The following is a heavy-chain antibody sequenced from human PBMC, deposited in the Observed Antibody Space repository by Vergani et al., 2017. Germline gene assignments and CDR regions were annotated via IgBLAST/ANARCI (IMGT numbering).Heavy chain of an antibody. V-gene: IGHV2-5*01. Sequence: QITLRESGPTLVKPTQTLTLTCTFSGFSLTTGGEGVGWIRQPPGRALEWLAFVYWNDDERYSPSLKSRVTITKDTSKNEVILTMATMDPVDTATYYCGHXPPFNWNYGWVDFWGQGILVTVSS. CDR2: VYWNDDE. CDR1: GFSLTTGGEG. D-gene: IGHD1-7*01. J-gene: IGHJ5*01. CDR3: GHXPPFNWNYGWVDF.